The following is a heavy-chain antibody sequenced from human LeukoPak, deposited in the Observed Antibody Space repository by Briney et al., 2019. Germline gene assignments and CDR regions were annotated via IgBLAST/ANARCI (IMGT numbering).Heavy chain of an antibody. Sequence: KASETLSLTCTVSGGSISSYYWSWIRQPPGKGLEWIGYIYYSGSTNYNPSLKSRVTISVDTSKNQFSLKLSSVTAADTAVYYCARGSYYYDSSGYPFDYWGQGTLVTVSS. D-gene: IGHD3-22*01. CDR2: IYYSGST. V-gene: IGHV4-59*01. J-gene: IGHJ4*02. CDR3: ARGSYYYDSSGYPFDY. CDR1: GGSISSYY.